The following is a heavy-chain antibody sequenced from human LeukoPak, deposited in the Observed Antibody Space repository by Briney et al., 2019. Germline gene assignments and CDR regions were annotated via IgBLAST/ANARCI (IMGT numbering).Heavy chain of an antibody. Sequence: PGRSLRLSCAASGFTFSSYGIHWVRQAPGKGLEWVAVISYDGSNKYYADSVKGRFTISRDNSKNTLYLLMNSLRAEDTAVYYCAKGLDFWSGYYPGYWGQGTLVTVSS. V-gene: IGHV3-30*18. D-gene: IGHD3-3*01. CDR3: AKGLDFWSGYYPGY. CDR1: GFTFSSYG. CDR2: ISYDGSNK. J-gene: IGHJ4*02.